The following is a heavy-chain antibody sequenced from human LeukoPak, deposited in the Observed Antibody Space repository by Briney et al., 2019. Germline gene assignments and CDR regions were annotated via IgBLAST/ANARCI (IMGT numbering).Heavy chain of an antibody. V-gene: IGHV3-21*01. J-gene: IGHJ4*02. CDR3: ARDGGSYPVD. CDR2: ISSSSSYI. CDR1: GVTFSSYS. D-gene: IGHD1-26*01. Sequence: GGSLRLSCAASGVTFSSYSMNWVRQAPGKGLEWVSSISSSSSYIYYADSVKGRFTISRDNAKNSLYLQMNSLRAEDTAVYYCARDGGSYPVDWGQGTLVTVSS.